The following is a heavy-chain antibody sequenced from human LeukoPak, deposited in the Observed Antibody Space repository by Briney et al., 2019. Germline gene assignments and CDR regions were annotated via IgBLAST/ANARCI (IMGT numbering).Heavy chain of an antibody. CDR2: FYVGGAT. Sequence: PGGSLRLSCAVSGFSVTNNYISWGRQAPGKGLEWVSGFYVGGATYYADSVKGRFTISRDNSENTLYLQMKSLRAEDTAVYYCAKADRGWGVITKDWGQGTPVTVSS. CDR3: AKADRGWGVITKD. V-gene: IGHV3-53*01. D-gene: IGHD3-10*01. J-gene: IGHJ4*02. CDR1: GFSVTNNY.